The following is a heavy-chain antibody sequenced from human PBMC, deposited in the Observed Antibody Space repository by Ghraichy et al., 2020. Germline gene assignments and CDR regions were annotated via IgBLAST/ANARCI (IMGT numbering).Heavy chain of an antibody. V-gene: IGHV4-59*01. J-gene: IGHJ6*02. CDR3: ARDVVPSATKYGLDV. D-gene: IGHD2-2*01. CDR1: GGSISSYY. Sequence: SETLSLTCTVSGGSISSYYWNWIRQPPGKGLEWIGYIYYSGSTNYNSSLKSRVTISVDPSKNQFSLKLSSVTDADTAVYYCARDVVPSATKYGLDVWGQGTTVTGSS. CDR2: IYYSGST.